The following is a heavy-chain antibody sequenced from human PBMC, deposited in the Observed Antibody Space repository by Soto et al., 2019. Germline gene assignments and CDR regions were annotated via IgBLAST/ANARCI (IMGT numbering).Heavy chain of an antibody. D-gene: IGHD3-22*01. CDR3: ARAPDRSGYSADFDY. CDR2: IIPIFGTA. J-gene: IGHJ4*02. Sequence: SVKVSCKASGGTFSSYAISWVRQAPGQGLEWMGGIIPIFGTANYAQKFQGRVTITADESTSTAYMELSSLRSEDTAVYYCARAPDRSGYSADFDYWGQGTLVTVSS. CDR1: GGTFSSYA. V-gene: IGHV1-69*13.